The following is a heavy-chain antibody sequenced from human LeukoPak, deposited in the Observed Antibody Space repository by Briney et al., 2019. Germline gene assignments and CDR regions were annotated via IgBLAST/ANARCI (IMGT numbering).Heavy chain of an antibody. CDR3: AGGLPNGYSYGHDY. V-gene: IGHV3-48*03. Sequence: PGGSLRLSCAGSGFTLSNYEMSWVRQAPGKGLEWLSFISTSGTTKYYADSVEGRFTISRDNAKNSLFLQMNSLRAEDTAVYYCAGGLPNGYSYGHDYWGQGTLVTVSS. CDR1: GFTLSNYE. J-gene: IGHJ4*02. D-gene: IGHD5-18*01. CDR2: ISTSGTTK.